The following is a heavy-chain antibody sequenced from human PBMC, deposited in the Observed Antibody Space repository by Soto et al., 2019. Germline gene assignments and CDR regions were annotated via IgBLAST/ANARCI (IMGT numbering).Heavy chain of an antibody. CDR3: ARGGIGNSLYHYMDV. J-gene: IGHJ6*03. CDR1: GYTFSIYA. V-gene: IGHV1-3*01. Sequence: QVQLVQSGAEVKKPGASVKVSCKASGYTFSIYAIHWVRQAPGQRLEWMGWIIAGSGNTKYSQKFPGRVTITRDPSASTAYMELTSLTSEDTAVYYCARGGIGNSLYHYMDVWGKGTTVTVSS. D-gene: IGHD2-15*01. CDR2: IIAGSGNT.